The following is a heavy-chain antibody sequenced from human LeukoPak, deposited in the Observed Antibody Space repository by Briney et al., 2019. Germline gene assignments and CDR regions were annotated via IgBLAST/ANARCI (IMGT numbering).Heavy chain of an antibody. Sequence: GGSLRLSCAASGFTVSSNYMSWVRQAPGKGLEWVSVIYSGGSTHYADSVKGRFTISRGNSKNMVYLQMNSLRAEDTAIYYCAKGWSGYFRSPFDLWGRGTMVTVSA. CDR3: AKGWSGYFRSPFDL. V-gene: IGHV3-53*01. CDR1: GFTVSSNY. D-gene: IGHD3-3*01. J-gene: IGHJ3*01. CDR2: IYSGGST.